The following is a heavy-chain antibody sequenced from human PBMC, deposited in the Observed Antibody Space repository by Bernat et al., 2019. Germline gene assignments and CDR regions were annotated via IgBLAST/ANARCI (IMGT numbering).Heavy chain of an antibody. V-gene: IGHV3-23*01. J-gene: IGHJ4*02. CDR1: GFTFTNYA. CDR3: AKEQTEVGKPACDY. Sequence: EVLLLESGGGWVQPGGSLRLSCAASGFTFTNYAMSWVRQAPGKGLEWVSGIKNTGRDTYYADSVKGRFTISRDNSQNTLYLQMSKLRAEDTAVYYCAKEQTEVGKPACDYWGRGTLVTVSA. D-gene: IGHD1-26*01. CDR2: IKNTGRDT.